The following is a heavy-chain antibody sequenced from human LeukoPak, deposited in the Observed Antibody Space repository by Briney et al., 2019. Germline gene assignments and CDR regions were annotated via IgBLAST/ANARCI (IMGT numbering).Heavy chain of an antibody. Sequence: GGSLRLSCAASGFTFSSYWMHWVRQAPGKGLVWVSRINSDGSSTSYADSVKGRFTISRDNAKNTLYLQMNSLRAEDTAVYYCAKDKAAVAVRYYFDYWGQGTLVTVSS. V-gene: IGHV3-74*01. J-gene: IGHJ4*02. CDR3: AKDKAAVAVRYYFDY. D-gene: IGHD6-19*01. CDR2: INSDGSST. CDR1: GFTFSSYW.